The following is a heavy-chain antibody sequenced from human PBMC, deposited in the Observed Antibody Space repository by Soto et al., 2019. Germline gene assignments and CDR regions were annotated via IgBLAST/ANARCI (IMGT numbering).Heavy chain of an antibody. Sequence: SVKVSCKASGGTFSSYAISWVRQAPGQGLEWMGGIIPIFGTANCAQKFQGRVTITADESTSTAYMELSSLRSEYTAVYYCARAKGSGSHFDYWGQGTLVTVSS. CDR1: GGTFSSYA. CDR2: IIPIFGTA. J-gene: IGHJ4*02. V-gene: IGHV1-69*13. D-gene: IGHD3-10*01. CDR3: ARAKGSGSHFDY.